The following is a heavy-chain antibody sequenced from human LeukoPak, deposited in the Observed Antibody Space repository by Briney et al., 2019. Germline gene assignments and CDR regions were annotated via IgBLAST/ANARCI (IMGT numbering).Heavy chain of an antibody. CDR1: GGSASSGSSY. J-gene: IGHJ4*02. Sequence: SETLSLTYTVSGGSASSGSSYWSWIRQPPGKGLEWIGSMYYLGSTNYNPSLKSRVTISIDRSQNQFSLRLTSVTAADTAVYYCARDGDGSGWYAFDYWGQGTLVTVSS. V-gene: IGHV4-61*01. CDR3: ARDGDGSGWYAFDY. CDR2: MYYLGST. D-gene: IGHD6-19*01.